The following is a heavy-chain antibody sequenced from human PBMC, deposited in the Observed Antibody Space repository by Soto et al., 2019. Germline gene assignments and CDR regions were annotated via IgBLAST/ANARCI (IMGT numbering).Heavy chain of an antibody. D-gene: IGHD2-15*01. CDR1: GGTFSSYA. J-gene: IGHJ2*01. CDR2: IIPIFGTA. V-gene: IGHV1-69*12. CDR3: ARDYGGGQPWYFAL. Sequence: QVQLVQSGAEVKKPGSSVKVSCKASGGTFSSYAISWVRQAPGQGLEWMGGIIPIFGTANYAQKFQGRVTITADESTRTASMGLSSLRSEDTAVYYCARDYGGGQPWYFALWGRGTLVTVSS.